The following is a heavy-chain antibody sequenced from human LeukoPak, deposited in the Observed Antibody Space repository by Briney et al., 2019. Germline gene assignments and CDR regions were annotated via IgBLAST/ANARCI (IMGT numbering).Heavy chain of an antibody. CDR1: GFTFSSYS. D-gene: IGHD1-26*01. Sequence: GGSLRLSCAASGFTFSSYSMNWVRQAPGKGLEWVSLISATGGPTYYADSVKGRFTISRDNIKNTLYLHMNSLRAEDTAVYYCAKDYEPLVGVHRWGDWFDPWGQGTLVTVSS. V-gene: IGHV3-23*01. CDR3: AKDYEPLVGVHRWGDWFDP. J-gene: IGHJ5*02. CDR2: ISATGGPT.